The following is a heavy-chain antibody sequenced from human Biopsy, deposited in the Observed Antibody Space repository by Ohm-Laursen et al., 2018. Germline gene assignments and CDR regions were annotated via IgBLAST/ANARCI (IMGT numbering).Heavy chain of an antibody. Sequence: SVKVSCNASGGTFSNYAISWVRQAPGEGLEWVGGIIAVSGLVNYAPKFQGRVSITADKSTTTAYMELSNLKSEDTAVYYCATPFQYYDSWGGYPPFDHWGQGTLVTVSS. CDR1: GGTFSNYA. D-gene: IGHD3-3*01. CDR3: ATPFQYYDSWGGYPPFDH. CDR2: IIAVSGLV. V-gene: IGHV1-69*10. J-gene: IGHJ4*02.